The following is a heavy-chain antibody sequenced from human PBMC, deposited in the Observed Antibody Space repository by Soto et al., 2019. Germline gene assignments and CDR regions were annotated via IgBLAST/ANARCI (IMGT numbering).Heavy chain of an antibody. D-gene: IGHD3-10*01. J-gene: IGHJ5*02. V-gene: IGHV1-46*01. CDR1: GYTFTSYY. CDR2: INPSGGST. CDR3: ARDRRITMVRGVIITGFDP. Sequence: ASVKVSCKASGYTFTSYYMHWVRQAPGQGLEWMGIINPSGGSTSYAQKFQGRVTMTRDTSTSTVYMELSSLRSEDTAVYYCARDRRITMVRGVIITGFDPWGQGTLLTVSS.